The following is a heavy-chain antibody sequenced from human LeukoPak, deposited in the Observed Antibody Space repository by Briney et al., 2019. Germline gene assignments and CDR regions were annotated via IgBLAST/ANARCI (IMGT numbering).Heavy chain of an antibody. V-gene: IGHV3-23*01. Sequence: GGSLRLSCVASGVTLSNYAMSWVRQAPGKGLEWVSAISGSGGSTYYADSVKGRFTISRDNSKNTLYLQMNSLRAEDTAVYYCAKNRRSGGAAAVFDYWGQGTLVTVSS. D-gene: IGHD6-13*01. CDR3: AKNRRSGGAAAVFDY. CDR2: ISGSGGST. CDR1: GVTLSNYA. J-gene: IGHJ4*02.